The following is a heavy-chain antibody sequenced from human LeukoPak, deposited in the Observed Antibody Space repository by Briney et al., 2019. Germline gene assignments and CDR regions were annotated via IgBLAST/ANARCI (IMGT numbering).Heavy chain of an antibody. D-gene: IGHD6-19*01. J-gene: IGHJ4*02. CDR1: GYSFTTYY. CDR3: ARQGTYSSAIGMGY. CDR2: INPTGGST. V-gene: IGHV1-46*01. Sequence: ASVKVSCKASGYSFTTYYMHWVRQAPGQGLEWMGIINPTGGSTNYAQKFEGRVTMTRDTSTRTVYMEVNSLRSEDTAVYYCARQGTYSSAIGMGYWGQGTLVTVSS.